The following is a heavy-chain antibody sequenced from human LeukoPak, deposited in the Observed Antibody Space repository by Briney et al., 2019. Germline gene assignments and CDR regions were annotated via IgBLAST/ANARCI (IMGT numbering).Heavy chain of an antibody. Sequence: PGGSLRLSCTVSTFTFNKAWMNWVRQAPGKGLEWVSSISGSGTNTYYADSVKGRLTISRDTSKNTLYLQMNSLRAEDTAVYHCAKFDYGDYWGQGTLVTVSS. CDR2: ISGSGTNT. CDR3: AKFDYGDY. J-gene: IGHJ4*02. CDR1: TFTFNKAW. V-gene: IGHV3-23*01. D-gene: IGHD3-16*01.